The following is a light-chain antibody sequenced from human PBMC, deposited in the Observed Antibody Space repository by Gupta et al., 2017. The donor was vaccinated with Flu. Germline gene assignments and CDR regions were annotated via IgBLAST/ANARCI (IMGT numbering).Light chain of an antibody. V-gene: IGKV3-11*01. CDR1: QSVSSY. CDR3: QQRSNSLGIT. CDR2: DAS. Sequence: EIVLTQSPATLSLSPGERATLSCRASQSVSSYLAWYQQKPGQAPRLLIYDASNRDTGIPARFSGSAYGTDFTLTISSREPEDFAVYYFQQRSNSLGITFGQGTRLEIK. J-gene: IGKJ5*01.